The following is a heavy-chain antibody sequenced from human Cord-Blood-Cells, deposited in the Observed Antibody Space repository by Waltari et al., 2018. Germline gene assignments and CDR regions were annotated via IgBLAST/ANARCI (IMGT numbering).Heavy chain of an antibody. CDR1: GGSISSGGYS. J-gene: IGHJ6*02. CDR2: IYHGGTT. CDR3: ARDRKDFWSGYYYYYGMDV. V-gene: IGHV4-30-2*01. D-gene: IGHD3-3*01. Sequence: QLQLQESGSGLVKPSQTLSLTCAVSGGSISSGGYSWSWIRQPPGKGLEWIGYIYHGGTTYYNPSLKSRVTISVDRSKNQFSLKLSSVTAADTAVYYCARDRKDFWSGYYYYYGMDVWGQGTTVTVSS.